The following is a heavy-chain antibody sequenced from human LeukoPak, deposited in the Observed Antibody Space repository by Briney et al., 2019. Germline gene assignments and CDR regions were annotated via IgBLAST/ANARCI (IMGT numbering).Heavy chain of an antibody. CDR1: GGSISSDSYY. CDR2: SYTSGST. D-gene: IGHD1-26*01. V-gene: IGHV4-61*02. Sequence: SQTLSLTCTVAGGSISSDSYYWSWIRQPAGKGLERIGRSYTSGSTNYNPTLKCPVPISVATSQPPFSLTLTSAPAAATAVYYCARASEVGISTRPFASWGQGSLVTVSS. J-gene: IGHJ4*02. CDR3: ARASEVGISTRPFAS.